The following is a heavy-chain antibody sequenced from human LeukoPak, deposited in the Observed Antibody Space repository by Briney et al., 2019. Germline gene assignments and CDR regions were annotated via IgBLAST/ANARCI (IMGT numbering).Heavy chain of an antibody. CDR2: IIPIFGTA. CDR3: ARDLGGITMMD. Sequence: GVSVKVSCKASGGTFSSYAISWVRQAPGQGLEWIAGIIPIFGTAHYAQTFQGRVTVTSDVSTSTAYMELSSLRSEDTAVYYCARDLGGITMMDWGQGTLVTVSS. CDR1: GGTFSSYA. V-gene: IGHV1-69*13. D-gene: IGHD3-22*01. J-gene: IGHJ4*02.